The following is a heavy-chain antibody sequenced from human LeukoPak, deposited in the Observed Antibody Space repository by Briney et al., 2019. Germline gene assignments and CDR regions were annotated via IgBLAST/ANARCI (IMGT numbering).Heavy chain of an antibody. D-gene: IGHD2-21*02. V-gene: IGHV4-59*08. CDR2: IYYSGST. CDR1: GGSICSNY. CDR3: ARQKDCGADCYSFDR. J-gene: IGHJ5*02. Sequence: PSETLSLTCTLSGGSICSNYWSWIRHPPGKGLEWIGYIYYSGSTNYNPPLKSRVTISVDTSKNQFALKLSSVTAADTAVYYCARQKDCGADCYSFDRWRQGALVSVPS.